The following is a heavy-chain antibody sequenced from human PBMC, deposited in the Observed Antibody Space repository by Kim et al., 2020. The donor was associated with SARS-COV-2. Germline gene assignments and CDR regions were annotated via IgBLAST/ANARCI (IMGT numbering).Heavy chain of an antibody. D-gene: IGHD6-13*01. Sequence: GGSLRLSCAASGFTFSSYGMHWVRQAPGKGLEWVAVIWYDGSNKYYADSVKGRFTISRDNSKNTLYLQMNSLRAEDTAVYYCAKDYISSSWYLHWYFDLWGRGTLVTVSS. J-gene: IGHJ2*01. V-gene: IGHV3-33*06. CDR2: IWYDGSNK. CDR3: AKDYISSSWYLHWYFDL. CDR1: GFTFSSYG.